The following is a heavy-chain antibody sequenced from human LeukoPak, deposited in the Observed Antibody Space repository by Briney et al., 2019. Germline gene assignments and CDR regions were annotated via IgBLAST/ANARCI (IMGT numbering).Heavy chain of an antibody. V-gene: IGHV3-21*01. CDR2: ISSSSTYI. CDR1: GFTFDSFS. Sequence: GGSLRLSCAASGFTFDSFSINWVRQAPGKGLEWVASISSSSTYIYYAGSVKGRFTISRDNVKNSLYLQMNSLRAEDTAVYYCASDYDSSFDYWGQGTLVTVSS. J-gene: IGHJ4*02. CDR3: ASDYDSSFDY. D-gene: IGHD5-12*01.